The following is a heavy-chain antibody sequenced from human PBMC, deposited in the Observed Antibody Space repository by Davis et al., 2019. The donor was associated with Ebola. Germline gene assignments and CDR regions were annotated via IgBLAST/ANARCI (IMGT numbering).Heavy chain of an antibody. J-gene: IGHJ4*02. V-gene: IGHV4-39*01. CDR3: AIPLYPGYSSGWYAGGY. Sequence: SETLSLTCTVSGGSISSYYWGWIRQPPGKGLEWIGSIYYSGSTYYNPSLKSRVTISVDTSKNQFSLKLSSVTAADTSVYYCAIPLYPGYSSGWYAGGYWGQGTLVTVSS. D-gene: IGHD6-19*01. CDR1: GGSISSYY. CDR2: IYYSGST.